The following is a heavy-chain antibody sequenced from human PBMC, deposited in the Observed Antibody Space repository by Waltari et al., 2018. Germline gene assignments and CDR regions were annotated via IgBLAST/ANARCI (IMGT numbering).Heavy chain of an antibody. Sequence: QVQLQQWGAGLLKPSETLSLTCAVYGGSFSGYYWSWIRQPPGKGLEWIGEINHSGSTNSLPSLKSRVTRSVDTSKNQFCLNLSSVPAADTAVYSCARGGRSWFDPRGQGTLVTVSS. CDR1: GGSFSGYY. V-gene: IGHV4-34*01. D-gene: IGHD3-3*01. J-gene: IGHJ5*02. CDR3: ARGGRSWFDP. CDR2: INHSGST.